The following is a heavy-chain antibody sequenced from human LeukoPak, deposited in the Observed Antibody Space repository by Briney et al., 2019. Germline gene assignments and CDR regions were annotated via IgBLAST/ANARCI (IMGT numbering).Heavy chain of an antibody. CDR2: INTNTGNP. Sequence: GASVKVSCTASGYTFTSYAMNWVRQAPGQGLEWMGWINTNTGNPTFAQGFTGRFVFSLDTSVSTAYLQICSLKAEDTAVYYCARDLPTGYYYGMDVWGQGTTVTVSS. J-gene: IGHJ6*02. D-gene: IGHD4-17*01. CDR3: ARDLPTGYYYGMDV. CDR1: GYTFTSYA. V-gene: IGHV7-4-1*01.